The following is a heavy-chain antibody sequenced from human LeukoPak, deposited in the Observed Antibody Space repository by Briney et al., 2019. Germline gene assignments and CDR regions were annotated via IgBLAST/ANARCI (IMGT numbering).Heavy chain of an antibody. CDR1: GGSFSGYY. Sequence: PSETLSLTCAVYGGSFSGYYWSWIRQPPGKGLEWIGGINHSGSTNYNPSLKSRVTISVDTSKNQFSLKLSSVTAADTAVYYCARVGYPDYYYGMDVWGQGTTVTVSS. D-gene: IGHD1-1*01. J-gene: IGHJ6*02. V-gene: IGHV4-34*01. CDR3: ARVGYPDYYYGMDV. CDR2: INHSGST.